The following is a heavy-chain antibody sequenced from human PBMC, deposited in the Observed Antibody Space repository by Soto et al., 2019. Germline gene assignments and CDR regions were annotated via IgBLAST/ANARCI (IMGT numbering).Heavy chain of an antibody. D-gene: IGHD3-22*01. CDR2: ISAYNGNT. CDR3: ARAGQYYDSSGYAN. CDR1: GYSFGTSG. Sequence: QVKLVQSGTEVKKPGASMKVSCKASGYSFGTSGISWVRQAPGQGLEWMGWISAYNGNTNYEQKPQNRVTMTTDKSTNTAYLELRSLRSDDTAVYYCARAGQYYDSSGYANWGQGTLVTVSS. J-gene: IGHJ4*02. V-gene: IGHV1-18*01.